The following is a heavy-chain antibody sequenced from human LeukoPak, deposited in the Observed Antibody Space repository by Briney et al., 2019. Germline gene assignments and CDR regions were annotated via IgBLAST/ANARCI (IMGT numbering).Heavy chain of an antibody. Sequence: GGSLRLSCAASGFTFSSYGMHWVRQAPGKGLEWVTFIRYDGSNKFYADSVKGRFTISRDNSKNTLYLQMNSLRAEDTAVYYCARGPSGYHNTGGQGTLVTVSS. CDR2: IRYDGSNK. CDR3: ARGPSGYHNT. D-gene: IGHD5-12*01. CDR1: GFTFSSYG. J-gene: IGHJ4*02. V-gene: IGHV3-30*02.